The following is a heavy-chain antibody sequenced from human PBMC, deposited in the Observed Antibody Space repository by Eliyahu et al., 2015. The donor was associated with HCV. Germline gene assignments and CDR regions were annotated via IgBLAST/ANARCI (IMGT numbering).Heavy chain of an antibody. CDR2: INPSGGST. Sequence: QVQLVQSGAEVEKPGASMKVSCXASGXXFTXYXIPWVRQAPGQGLEXMGIINPSGGSTSYAQKFQGRVTMTRXTSTSTVYMELSSLRSEDTAVYYCARERGYCSGANCYSDYFDYWGQGTLVTVSS. J-gene: IGHJ4*02. D-gene: IGHD2-15*01. V-gene: IGHV1-46*03. CDR1: GXXFTXYX. CDR3: ARERGYCSGANCYSDYFDY.